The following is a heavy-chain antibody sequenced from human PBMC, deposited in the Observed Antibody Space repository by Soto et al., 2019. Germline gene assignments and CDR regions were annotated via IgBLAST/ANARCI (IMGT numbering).Heavy chain of an antibody. Sequence: SETLSLTCTVSGGSISSGDYCWSWIRQPPGNGLEWIGYIYYSGSTYYNPSLKSRVTISVDTSKNQFSLKLSSVTAADTAVYYCAREQVVAATGAWFDPWGQGTLVTVSS. CDR2: IYYSGST. CDR1: GGSISSGDYC. J-gene: IGHJ5*02. D-gene: IGHD2-15*01. CDR3: AREQVVAATGAWFDP. V-gene: IGHV4-30-4*01.